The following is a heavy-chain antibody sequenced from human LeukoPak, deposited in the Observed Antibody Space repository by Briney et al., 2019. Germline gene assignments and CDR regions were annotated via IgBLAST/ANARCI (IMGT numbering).Heavy chain of an antibody. Sequence: PGGSLRLSCAASGFTFSRYAVHWVRQAPGKGLEWVAVISYDGSNEYYADSVKGRFTISRDSSENTLYLQMNSLRVDDTATYYCVRGSSSYWGQGTLVTV. D-gene: IGHD3-10*01. CDR2: ISYDGSNE. CDR1: GFTFSRYA. V-gene: IGHV3-30-3*01. J-gene: IGHJ4*02. CDR3: VRGSSSY.